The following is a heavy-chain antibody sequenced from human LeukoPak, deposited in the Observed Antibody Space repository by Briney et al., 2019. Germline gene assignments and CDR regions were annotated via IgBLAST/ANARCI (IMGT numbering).Heavy chain of an antibody. V-gene: IGHV5-51*01. CDR3: ARRGYCSGGSCFSNAFDI. D-gene: IGHD2-15*01. CDR1: GYSFTTYW. Sequence: GESLKISCMGSGYSFTTYWIGWVRQMPGKGLEWMGIIYPGDSDTRTSPSFQGQVTISADKSLSTAYLQWRGLKASDTAMYYCARRGYCSGGSCFSNAFDIWGQGTMVTVSS. CDR2: IYPGDSDT. J-gene: IGHJ3*02.